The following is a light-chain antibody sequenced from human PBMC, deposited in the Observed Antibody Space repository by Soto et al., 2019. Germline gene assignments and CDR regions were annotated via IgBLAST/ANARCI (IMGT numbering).Light chain of an antibody. CDR2: EVS. CDR3: SSYTSSSTLVV. Sequence: QSALTQPASVSGSPGQSITISCTGTSSDVGGYNYVSWYQQHPGKAPKVMIYEVSNRPAGVSNRFSGSTSGNTASLTISGLQAEDEDAYYCSSYTSSSTLVVFGTGTKLTVL. V-gene: IGLV2-14*01. CDR1: SSDVGGYNY. J-gene: IGLJ1*01.